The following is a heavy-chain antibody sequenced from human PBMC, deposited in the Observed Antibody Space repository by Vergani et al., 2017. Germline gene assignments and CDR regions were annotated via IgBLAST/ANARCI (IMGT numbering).Heavy chain of an antibody. CDR1: GFTFSNAW. Sequence: EVQLVESGGGLVKPGGSLRLSCAASGFTFSNAWMSWVRQAPGKGLEWVGRIKSKTDGGTTDYAAPVKGRFTISRDDSKNTLYLQMNSLKTEDTAVYYCAKVSGIAAAGDFDYWGQGTLVTVSS. CDR3: AKVSGIAAAGDFDY. CDR2: IKSKTDGGTT. J-gene: IGHJ4*02. V-gene: IGHV3-15*01. D-gene: IGHD6-13*01.